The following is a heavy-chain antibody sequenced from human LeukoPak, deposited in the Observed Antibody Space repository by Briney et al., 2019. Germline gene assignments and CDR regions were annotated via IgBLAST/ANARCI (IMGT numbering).Heavy chain of an antibody. Sequence: GGSLRLSCAASGFTFSTYEMNWVRQAPGKGVEWVSYISSSGSTIYYADSVKGRFTISRDNAKNSLYLQMNSLRAEETAVYYCAELGITMIGGVWGKGTTVTISS. V-gene: IGHV3-48*03. CDR3: AELGITMIGGV. CDR1: GFTFSTYE. J-gene: IGHJ6*04. CDR2: ISSSGSTI. D-gene: IGHD3-10*02.